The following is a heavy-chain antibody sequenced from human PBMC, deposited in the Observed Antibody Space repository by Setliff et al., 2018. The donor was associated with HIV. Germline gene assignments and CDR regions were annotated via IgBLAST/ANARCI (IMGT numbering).Heavy chain of an antibody. D-gene: IGHD2-15*01. CDR1: GFSFSSYS. V-gene: IGHV3-48*01. Sequence: GGSLRLSCGASGFSFSSYSMNWVRQAPGKGLEWVSYISPSSTIIYYPDSVKGRFTTSRDNARNSLYLEMNSLRADDTAVYYCARDFCGSSCSSGYGYFDHWSQGTLVTAPQ. J-gene: IGHJ4*02. CDR3: ARDFCGSSCSSGYGYFDH. CDR2: ISPSSTII.